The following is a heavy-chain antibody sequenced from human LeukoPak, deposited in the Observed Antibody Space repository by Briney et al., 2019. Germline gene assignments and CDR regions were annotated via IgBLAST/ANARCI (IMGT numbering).Heavy chain of an antibody. CDR1: GFSLSTSGVG. CDR2: SYWDDDK. D-gene: IGHD3-16*01. CDR3: AHRRLGLAV. J-gene: IGHJ6*04. Sequence: SGPTLVKPTQTRTPFCTFSGFSLSTSGVGVGWIRQPPGKALEWLALSYWDDDKRYSPSLKSRLTITKDTSKNQVVLTMTNMDPEDTATYDCAHRRLGLAVWGKGTTVTVSS. V-gene: IGHV2-5*02.